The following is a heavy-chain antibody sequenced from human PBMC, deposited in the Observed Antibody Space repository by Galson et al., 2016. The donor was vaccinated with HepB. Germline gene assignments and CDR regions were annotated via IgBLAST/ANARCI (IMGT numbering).Heavy chain of an antibody. V-gene: IGHV5-10-1*01. CDR1: GYSFNTHW. CDR3: ARHGVGFWSGYYYGYYFDY. J-gene: IGHJ4*02. Sequence: QSGAEVKKPGESLTISCKGSGYSFNTHWISWVRQMPGKGLEWMGRIDPSDGYTYYSPSFQGRVTFSTDNSISTASLHWSSLKASDTGIYYCARHGVGFWSGYYYGYYFDYWGQGTLVTVSS. D-gene: IGHD3-3*01. CDR2: IDPSDGYT.